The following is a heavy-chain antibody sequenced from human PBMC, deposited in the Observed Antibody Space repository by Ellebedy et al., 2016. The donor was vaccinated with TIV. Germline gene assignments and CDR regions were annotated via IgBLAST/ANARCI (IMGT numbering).Heavy chain of an antibody. CDR1: GFTFSLYT. Sequence: GGSLRLSCAASGFTFSLYTVNWVRQAPGRGLEWVSSIMTGGDSIYYSDSAKGRFTISRDDAKNTLYLQMNSLRSEDTAVYYCARDFRTAVFDYWGQGALVTVSS. CDR2: IMTGGDSI. D-gene: IGHD2-21*02. V-gene: IGHV3-21*01. CDR3: ARDFRTAVFDY. J-gene: IGHJ4*02.